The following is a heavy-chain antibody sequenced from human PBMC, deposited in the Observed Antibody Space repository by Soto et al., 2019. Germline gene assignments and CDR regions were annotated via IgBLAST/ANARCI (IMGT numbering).Heavy chain of an antibody. D-gene: IGHD2-2*01. CDR2: INGNTGDT. J-gene: IGHJ4*02. CDR3: ARFSSSSGFDF. Sequence: QVQLVQSGAEVRKPGASVKVSCKASGYKFTAYYLHWVRQAPGQGLEWIGWINGNTGDTSFARKFQGWVTLTMNASITTAYLDLSRLKSXXXXXXXXARFSSSSGFDFWGPGSLVTVSS. V-gene: IGHV1-2*04. CDR1: GYKFTAYY.